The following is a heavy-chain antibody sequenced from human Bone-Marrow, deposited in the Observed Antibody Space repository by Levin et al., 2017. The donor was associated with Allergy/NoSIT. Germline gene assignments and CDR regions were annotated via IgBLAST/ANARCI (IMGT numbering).Heavy chain of an antibody. CDR2: SYHSGIT. Sequence: SQTLSLTCTVSGGSIRSGDYYWSWIRQRPGKGLEWLGYSYHSGITSYNPSLKSRLTISVDMSRNQLSLRLSSVTAADTAVYYCAKAGADYDGSGYYVSWGQGTLVTVSS. V-gene: IGHV4-31*03. D-gene: IGHD3-22*01. CDR3: AKAGADYDGSGYYVS. J-gene: IGHJ5*02. CDR1: GGSIRSGDYY.